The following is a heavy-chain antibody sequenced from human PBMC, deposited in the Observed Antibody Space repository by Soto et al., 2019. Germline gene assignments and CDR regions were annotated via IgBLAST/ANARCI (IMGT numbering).Heavy chain of an antibody. CDR1: GGTFSSYA. CDR3: ARGITSRDAGPDSSGYQFDY. J-gene: IGHJ4*02. V-gene: IGHV1-69*13. Sequence: GASVKVSCKASGGTFSSYAISWVRQAPGQGLEWMGGIIPIFGTANYAQKFQGRVTITADESTSTAYMELSSLRSEDTAVYYCARGITSRDAGPDSSGYQFDYWGQGTLVTVSS. CDR2: IIPIFGTA. D-gene: IGHD3-22*01.